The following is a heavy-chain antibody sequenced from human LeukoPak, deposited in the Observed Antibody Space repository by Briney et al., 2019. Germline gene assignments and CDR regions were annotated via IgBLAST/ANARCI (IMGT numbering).Heavy chain of an antibody. D-gene: IGHD3-3*01. J-gene: IGHJ3*02. CDR1: GYTFTSYD. CDR2: MNPNSGNT. V-gene: IGHV1-8*03. CDR3: ARRYIGKIFGVVDAFDI. Sequence: GASVKVSCKASGYTFTSYDINWVRQATGQGLEWMGWMNPNSGNTGYAQKFQGRVTITRNTSISTAYMELSSLRSEDTAVYYCARRYIGKIFGVVDAFDIWGQGTMVTVSS.